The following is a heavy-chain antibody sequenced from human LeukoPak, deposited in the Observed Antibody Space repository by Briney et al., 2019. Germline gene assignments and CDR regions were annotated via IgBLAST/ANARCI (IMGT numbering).Heavy chain of an antibody. D-gene: IGHD6-19*01. Sequence: GGSLRLSCAASGFTFSSYGMHWVRQAPGKGLEWVAVISYDGSNKYYADSVKGRFTISRDNSKNTLYLQMNSLRAEDTAVYYCAKLLIAVADFDYWGQGTLVTVSS. V-gene: IGHV3-30*18. CDR1: GFTFSSYG. CDR3: AKLLIAVADFDY. J-gene: IGHJ4*02. CDR2: ISYDGSNK.